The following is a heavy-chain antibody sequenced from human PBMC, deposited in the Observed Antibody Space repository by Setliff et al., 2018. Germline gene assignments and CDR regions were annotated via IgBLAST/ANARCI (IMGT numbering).Heavy chain of an antibody. Sequence: ASVKVSCKASGYTLSKYYMHWVRQAPGQGLEWMGIINPSGGLTKYAQKFQGRVTMTSDTSTNTVYLEVSSLRSEDTAAYFCARDRFYNSWSGTSITAPHDAFDIWGQGTMVTVS. J-gene: IGHJ3*02. CDR1: GYTLSKYY. V-gene: IGHV1-46*03. CDR2: INPSGGLT. D-gene: IGHD3-3*01. CDR3: ARDRFYNSWSGTSITAPHDAFDI.